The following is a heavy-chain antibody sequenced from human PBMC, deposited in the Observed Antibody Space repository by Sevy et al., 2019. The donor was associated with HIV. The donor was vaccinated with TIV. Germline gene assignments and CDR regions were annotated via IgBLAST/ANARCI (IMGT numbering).Heavy chain of an antibody. CDR3: ATSRSGYFDSSGYYIY. J-gene: IGHJ4*02. Sequence: GESLKISCKGSGYSFTSHWIGWVRHMPGKGLEWMGIIYPYDSDTRYSPSFEGQVTFSADKSISTAYLQWSGLKASDTAMYYCATSRSGYFDSSGYYIYWGQGTLVTVSS. V-gene: IGHV5-51*01. D-gene: IGHD3-22*01. CDR2: IYPYDSDT. CDR1: GYSFTSHW.